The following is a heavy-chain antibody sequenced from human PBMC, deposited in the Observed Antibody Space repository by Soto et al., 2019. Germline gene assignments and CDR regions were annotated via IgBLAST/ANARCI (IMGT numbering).Heavy chain of an antibody. CDR2: ISTDGSIT. CDR3: ARDTNGLHY. Sequence: GGSLRLSCAASGLIFSNYKMHWVRQAPGKGLVWVSRISTDGSITDYADSVKGRFTDSRDNAKNTLYLQMNSLRVDDTAVYYCARDTNGLHYWGQGTLVTVSS. V-gene: IGHV3-74*01. CDR1: GLIFSNYK. D-gene: IGHD2-8*01. J-gene: IGHJ4*02.